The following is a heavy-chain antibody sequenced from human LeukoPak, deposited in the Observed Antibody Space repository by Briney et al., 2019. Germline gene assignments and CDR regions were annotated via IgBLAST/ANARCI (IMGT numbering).Heavy chain of an antibody. J-gene: IGHJ4*02. D-gene: IGHD2-15*01. Sequence: GGSLRLSCAASGFSLSSYGIYWGCQAPRKGLEWVADICYDGSENYYADSVKGRVTLSRYNSKNPLYMPLNSLRADDTAVYYCATRDYSVGNCIIDYWGQGTLVTVSS. V-gene: IGHV3-33*01. CDR2: ICYDGSEN. CDR3: ATRDYSVGNCIIDY. CDR1: GFSLSSYG.